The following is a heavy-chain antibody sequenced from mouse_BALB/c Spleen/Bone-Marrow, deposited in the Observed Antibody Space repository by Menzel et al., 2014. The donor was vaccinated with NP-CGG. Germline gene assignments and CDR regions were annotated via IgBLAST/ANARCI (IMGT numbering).Heavy chain of an antibody. CDR3: ASTYYGNPFAY. V-gene: IGHV5-12*02. Sequence: EVKLVESGGGLVQPGGSLKLSCATSGFTFSDYYMYWVRRTPEKRLGWVAYISNGGGSTYYPDTVKGRFTISRDNAKNTLYLQMSRLKSEDTAMYYCASTYYGNPFAYWGQGTLVTVSA. J-gene: IGHJ3*01. D-gene: IGHD2-10*01. CDR2: ISNGGGST. CDR1: GFTFSDYY.